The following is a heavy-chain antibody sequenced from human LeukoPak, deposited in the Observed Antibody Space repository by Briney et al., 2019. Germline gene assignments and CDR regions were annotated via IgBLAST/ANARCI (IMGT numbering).Heavy chain of an antibody. CDR2: ISAYNGNT. V-gene: IGHV1-18*01. J-gene: IGHJ4*02. CDR1: GYTFTSYG. Sequence: ASVKVSCKASGYTFTSYGISWVRQAPGQGLEWMGWISAYNGNTNYAQKLQGRVTMTTDTSTSTAYMELRSLRSDDTAVYYCTVDTAMVPTNYWGQGTLVTVSS. CDR3: TVDTAMVPTNY. D-gene: IGHD5-18*01.